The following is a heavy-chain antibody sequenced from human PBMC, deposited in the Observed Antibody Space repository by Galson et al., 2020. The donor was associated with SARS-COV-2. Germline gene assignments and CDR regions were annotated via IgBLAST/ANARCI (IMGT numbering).Heavy chain of an antibody. V-gene: IGHV3-43*02. J-gene: IGHJ6*02. D-gene: IGHD1-1*01. CDR3: ARAFTGNYYYGMDV. CDR1: GFTFDDYA. Sequence: TGGSLRLSCAASGFTFDDYAMHWVRQAPGKGLEWVSLISGDGGSTYYADSVKGRFTISRDNSKNSLYLQMNSLRTEDTALYYCARAFTGNYYYGMDVWGQGTTVTVSS. CDR2: ISGDGGST.